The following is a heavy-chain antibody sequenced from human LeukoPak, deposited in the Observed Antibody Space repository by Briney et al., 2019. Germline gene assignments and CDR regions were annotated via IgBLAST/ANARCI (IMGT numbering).Heavy chain of an antibody. V-gene: IGHV3-30*03. D-gene: IGHD3-10*01. CDR3: VFEGRADAFDI. CDR2: ISYDGSNK. Sequence: GRSLRLSCAASGFTFSSYGMHWVRQAPGKGLEWVAVISYDGSNKYYADSVKGRFTISRDNSKNTLYLQMNSLRAEDTAVYYCVFEGRADAFDIWGQGTMVTVSS. J-gene: IGHJ3*02. CDR1: GFTFSSYG.